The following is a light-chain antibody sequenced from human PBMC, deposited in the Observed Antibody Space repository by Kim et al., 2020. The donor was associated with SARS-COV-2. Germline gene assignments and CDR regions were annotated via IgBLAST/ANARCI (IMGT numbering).Light chain of an antibody. CDR1: NNGSIS. CDR3: QVWVSSSDHVV. CDR2: NDA. J-gene: IGLJ2*01. Sequence: SYELTQPPSVSVAAGKTARITCGGNNNGSISLHWYQQKPGQAPVLVIYNDADRPSGIPERFSGSNSGNTATLTISRVEAGDEADYYCQVWVSSSDHVVFGGGTKLTVL. V-gene: IGLV3-21*04.